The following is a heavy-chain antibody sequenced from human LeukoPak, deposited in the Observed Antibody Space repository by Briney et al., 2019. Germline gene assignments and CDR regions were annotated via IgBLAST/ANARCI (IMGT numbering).Heavy chain of an antibody. V-gene: IGHV3-66*01. CDR3: AREGYYDSRNGAFDI. CDR2: IYSGGST. Sequence: GRSLRLSCAASGFTVSSNYMSWVRQAPGKGLEWVSVIYSGGSTYYADSVKGRFTISRDNSKNTLYLQMNSLRAEDTAVYYCAREGYYDSRNGAFDIWGQGTMVTVSS. CDR1: GFTVSSNY. J-gene: IGHJ3*02. D-gene: IGHD3-22*01.